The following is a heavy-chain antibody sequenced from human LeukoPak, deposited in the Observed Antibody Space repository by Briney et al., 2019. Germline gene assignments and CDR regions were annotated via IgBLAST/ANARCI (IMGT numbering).Heavy chain of an antibody. J-gene: IGHJ3*02. CDR2: ISGSGGST. CDR3: AKGHTIAHDAFDI. Sequence: GGSLRLSCAASGFTFSSYAMSWVRQAPGKGLEGVSAISGSGGSTYYADSVKGRFTISRDNSKNTLYLQMNSLRAEDTAVYYCAKGHTIAHDAFDIWGQGTMVTVSS. CDR1: GFTFSSYA. V-gene: IGHV3-23*01. D-gene: IGHD3-9*01.